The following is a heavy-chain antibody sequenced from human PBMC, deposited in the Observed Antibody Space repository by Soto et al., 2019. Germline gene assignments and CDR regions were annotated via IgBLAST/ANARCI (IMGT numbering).Heavy chain of an antibody. CDR2: IYYSGST. CDR3: ARRWGPTFDF. J-gene: IGHJ4*02. V-gene: IGHV4-61*01. D-gene: IGHD1-26*01. CDR1: GGSIMRDSYY. Sequence: SETLSLTCAVSGGSIMRDSYYWSWIRQPPGKGLEWIGYIYYSGSTNYNPSLKSRVTISVDTSKNQFSLRLSSVTAADTAVYYCARRWGPTFDFWGQGTLVTVSS.